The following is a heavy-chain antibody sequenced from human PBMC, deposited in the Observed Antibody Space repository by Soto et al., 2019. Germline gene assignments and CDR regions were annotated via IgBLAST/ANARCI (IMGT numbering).Heavy chain of an antibody. V-gene: IGHV4-31*03. CDR3: ARVILV. D-gene: IGHD2-21*01. Sequence: QVQLQESGPGLVKPSQTLSLTCTVSGGSINSGGYCWSWIRQHPGKGLDWIGCISYGGSTSYNPSLKSRITITVDTSKNQFSVKLTSVTVAETAVYYCARVILVWGQGALLTVSS. J-gene: IGHJ4*02. CDR2: ISYGGST. CDR1: GGSINSGGYC.